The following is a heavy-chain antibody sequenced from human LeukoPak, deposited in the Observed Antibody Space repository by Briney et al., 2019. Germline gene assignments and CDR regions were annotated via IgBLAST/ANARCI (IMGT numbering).Heavy chain of an antibody. CDR1: GGSIGSYY. D-gene: IGHD3-22*01. Sequence: SETLSLTCTVSGGSIGSYYWSWIRQPPGKGLEWIGYIYYSGSTNYNPSLKSRVTISVDTSKNQFSLKLSSVTAADTAVYYCARDRGYYQDYWGQGTLVTVSS. J-gene: IGHJ4*02. CDR2: IYYSGST. CDR3: ARDRGYYQDY. V-gene: IGHV4-59*01.